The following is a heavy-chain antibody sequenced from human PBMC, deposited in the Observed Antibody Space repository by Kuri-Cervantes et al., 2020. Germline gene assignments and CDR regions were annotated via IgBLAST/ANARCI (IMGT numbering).Heavy chain of an antibody. CDR3: ARDGRSGGSYINWFDP. J-gene: IGHJ5*02. CDR1: GYTFTGYY. CDR2: INPNSGGT. V-gene: IGHV1-2*02. Sequence: ASVKVSCKASGYTFTGYYMHWVRQAPGQGLEWMGWINPNSGGTNHAQKFQGRVTMTRDTSISTAYMELSRLRSDDTAVYYCARDGRSGGSYINWFDPWGQGTLVTVSS. D-gene: IGHD2-15*01.